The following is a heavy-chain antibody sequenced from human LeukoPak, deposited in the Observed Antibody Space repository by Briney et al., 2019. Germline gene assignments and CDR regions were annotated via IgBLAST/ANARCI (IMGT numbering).Heavy chain of an antibody. D-gene: IGHD2-15*01. CDR1: GGTFSSYA. V-gene: IGHV1-69*06. Sequence: SVKVSCKASGGTFSSYAISWVRQAPGQGPEWMGGIIPIFGTANYAQKFQGRVTITADKSTSTAYMELSSLRSEDTAVYYCARVYCRGGSCYSSLGWFDPWGQGTLVTVSS. CDR3: ARVYCRGGSCYSSLGWFDP. J-gene: IGHJ5*02. CDR2: IIPIFGTA.